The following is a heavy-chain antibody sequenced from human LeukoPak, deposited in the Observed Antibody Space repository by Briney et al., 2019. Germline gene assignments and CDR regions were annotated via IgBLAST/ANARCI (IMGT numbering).Heavy chain of an antibody. CDR2: IRYDGSNK. D-gene: IGHD3-10*01. CDR3: AKDLMEGYYGSSRPEDFDY. CDR1: GSTFSSYG. Sequence: GGSLRLSCAASGSTFSSYGMHWVRQAPGKGLEWVAFIRYDGSNKYYADSVKGRFTISRDNSKNTLYLQMNSLRAEDTAVYYCAKDLMEGYYGSSRPEDFDYWGQGTLVTVSS. J-gene: IGHJ4*02. V-gene: IGHV3-30*02.